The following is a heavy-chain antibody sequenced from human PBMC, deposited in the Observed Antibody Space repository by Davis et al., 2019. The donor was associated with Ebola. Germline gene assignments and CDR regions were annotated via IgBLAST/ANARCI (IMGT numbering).Heavy chain of an antibody. CDR3: ARDTAMVSSRYYYYGMDV. V-gene: IGHV4-34*01. CDR1: SGSFSGYY. D-gene: IGHD5-18*01. Sequence: SETLSLTCAVYSGSFSGYYWSWIRQPPGKGLEWIGEINHSGSTNYNPSLKSRVTISVDTSKNQFSLKLSSVTAADTAVYYCARDTAMVSSRYYYYGMDVWGQGTTVTVSS. CDR2: INHSGST. J-gene: IGHJ6*02.